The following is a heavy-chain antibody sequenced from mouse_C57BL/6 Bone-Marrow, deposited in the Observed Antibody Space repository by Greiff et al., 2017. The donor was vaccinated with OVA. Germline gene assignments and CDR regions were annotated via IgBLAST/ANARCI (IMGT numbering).Heavy chain of an antibody. V-gene: IGHV2-2*01. CDR2: IWSGGST. CDR3: ARMDYYGSWYFDV. CDR1: GFSLTSYG. J-gene: IGHJ1*03. Sequence: QVQLQQSGPGLVQPSQSLSITCTVSGFSLTSYGVHWVRQSPGKGLEWLGVIWSGGSTDYNAAFISRLSISKDNSKSQVFFKMNSLQADDTAIYYCARMDYYGSWYFDVWGTVTTVTVSS. D-gene: IGHD1-1*01.